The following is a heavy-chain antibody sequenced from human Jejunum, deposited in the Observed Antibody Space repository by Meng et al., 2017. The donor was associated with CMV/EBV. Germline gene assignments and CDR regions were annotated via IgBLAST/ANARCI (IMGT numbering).Heavy chain of an antibody. D-gene: IGHD6-13*01. CDR1: GDSVSSIGAI. CDR3: ARENGYEWYFDV. Sequence: VHVQQSVPSLVKPSHTLPLTVALSGDSVSSIGAIWNWIRQSPSRGLEWLGKTYYRSKWYNDYAPTVKSRISINPDTSKNQFSLQLNSVTPEDTAVYYCARENGYEWYFDVWGRGTLVTVSS. V-gene: IGHV6-1*01. CDR2: TYYRSKWYN. J-gene: IGHJ2*01.